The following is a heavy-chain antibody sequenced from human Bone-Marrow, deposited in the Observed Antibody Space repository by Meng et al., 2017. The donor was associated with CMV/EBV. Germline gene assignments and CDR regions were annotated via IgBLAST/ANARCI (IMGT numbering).Heavy chain of an antibody. D-gene: IGHD5-24*01. Sequence: CRCSVYSLTKFWIGGVRQLPGEGLEWMGIIYPCDSDTRYSPSFQGQVTISTDKSINPAYLQWSRLKASDTAMYYCARLSIEMSAAYWGQGTLVTVSS. CDR3: ARLSIEMSAAY. CDR2: IYPCDSDT. J-gene: IGHJ4*02. CDR1: VYSLTKFW. V-gene: IGHV5-51*01.